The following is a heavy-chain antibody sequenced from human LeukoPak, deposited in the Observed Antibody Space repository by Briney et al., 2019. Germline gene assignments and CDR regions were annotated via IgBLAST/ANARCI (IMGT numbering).Heavy chain of an antibody. V-gene: IGHV4-34*01. CDR2: INHSGST. Sequence: PSETLSLTCAVYGGSFSGYYWSWIRQPPGKGLEWIGEINHSGSTNYNPSLKRRVTISVDTSKNQFSLKLSSVTAADTAVYYCARGRDGYNFGFDYWGQGTLVTVSS. CDR3: ARGRDGYNFGFDY. J-gene: IGHJ4*02. D-gene: IGHD5-24*01. CDR1: GGSFSGYY.